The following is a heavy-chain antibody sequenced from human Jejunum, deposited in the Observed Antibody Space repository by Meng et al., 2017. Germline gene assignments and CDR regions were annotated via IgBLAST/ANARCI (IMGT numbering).Heavy chain of an antibody. V-gene: IGHV4-4*02. CDR3: AKAAAYNLDY. D-gene: IGHD5-24*01. CDR2: IFHTGST. J-gene: IGHJ4*02. Sequence: QVQVTESGPGLVKPSGTLSFIYSVLVPNVNNPNWSSWVRQSPEKGLEWIGEIFHTGSTNYNPSLKSRVTISIHKSKTLLSLNLRSVTAADTAVYYCAKAAAYNLDYWGQGTLVTVSS. CDR1: VPNVNNPNW.